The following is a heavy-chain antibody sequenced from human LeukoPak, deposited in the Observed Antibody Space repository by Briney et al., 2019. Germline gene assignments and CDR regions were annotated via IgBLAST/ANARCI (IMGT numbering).Heavy chain of an antibody. CDR3: ARDLYSRSFSSSWYTMDY. D-gene: IGHD6-13*01. CDR1: GFTFSSYW. Sequence: PGGSLRLSCAASGFTFSSYWMHWVRHAPGKGLGWVSRSNSDGRSTSYADSVKGRFTISRDNAKNTLYLQMNSLRAEDTAVYYCARDLYSRSFSSSWYTMDYWGQGTLVTVSS. CDR2: SNSDGRST. V-gene: IGHV3-74*01. J-gene: IGHJ4*02.